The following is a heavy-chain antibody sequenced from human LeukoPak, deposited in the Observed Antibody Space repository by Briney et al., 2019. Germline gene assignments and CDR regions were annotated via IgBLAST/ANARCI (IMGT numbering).Heavy chain of an antibody. J-gene: IGHJ4*02. V-gene: IGHV4-38-2*01. Sequence: KPSETPSLTCAVSGYSISSGYYWGWIRQPPGKGLEWIGSIYRSGSTYYNPSLKSRVTISVDTSKNQFSLKLSSVTAADTAVYYCARSEVEWDVLLWFGELFRGRYFDYWGQGTLVTVSS. CDR3: ARSEVEWDVLLWFGELFRGRYFDY. CDR2: IYRSGST. D-gene: IGHD3-10*01. CDR1: GYSISSGYY.